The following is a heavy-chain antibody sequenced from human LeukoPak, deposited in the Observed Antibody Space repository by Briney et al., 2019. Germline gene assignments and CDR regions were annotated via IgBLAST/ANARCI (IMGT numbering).Heavy chain of an antibody. D-gene: IGHD1-26*01. CDR3: ARGEGGSYYYYMDV. V-gene: IGHV3-20*04. J-gene: IGHJ6*03. Sequence: GGSLRLSCAASGFTFDDYGMSWVRQAPGKGLEWVSGINWNGGSTGYADSVKGRFTISRDSAKNSLYLQMNSLRAEDTALYYCARGEGGSYYYYMDVWGKGTTVTVSS. CDR2: INWNGGST. CDR1: GFTFDDYG.